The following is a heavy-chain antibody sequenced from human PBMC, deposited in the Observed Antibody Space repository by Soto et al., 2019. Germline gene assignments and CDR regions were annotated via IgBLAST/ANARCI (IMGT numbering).Heavy chain of an antibody. CDR3: ARDSTARLAWFDP. D-gene: IGHD6-6*01. CDR2: ISGYNGNT. CDR1: GYTFTTYD. V-gene: IGHV1-18*04. J-gene: IGHJ5*02. Sequence: QVQLVQSGAELKKPGASVKVSCKASGYTFTTYDITWVRQAPGQGLAWMGWISGYNGNTKYAQRLQGRVTMTTETSTSTASMELRSLRSDDTAVYYCARDSTARLAWFDPWGQGTLVIVSS.